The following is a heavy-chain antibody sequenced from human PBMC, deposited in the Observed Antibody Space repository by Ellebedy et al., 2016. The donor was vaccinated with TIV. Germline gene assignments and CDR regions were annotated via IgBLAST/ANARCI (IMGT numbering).Heavy chain of an antibody. CDR2: MNPKSGNT. V-gene: IGHV1-8*01. D-gene: IGHD3-10*01. Sequence: AASVKVSCKASGYTFTNFDINWVRQASGQGREWMGWMNPKSGNTVSSQKFQGRVTMTSNTPMNTDYMDLTSLGSEDTAVYYCTRGGTKDENKWFHPWGQGTLVIVSS. CDR1: GYTFTNFD. J-gene: IGHJ5*02. CDR3: TRGGTKDENKWFHP.